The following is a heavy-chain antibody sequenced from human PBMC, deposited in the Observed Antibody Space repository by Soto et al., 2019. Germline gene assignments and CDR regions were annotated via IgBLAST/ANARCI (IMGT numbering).Heavy chain of an antibody. CDR3: AKTLGYCTSSSCSRDFYYYYGMDV. V-gene: IGHV3-30*18. CDR2: ISYDGSNK. CDR1: GFTFNSYG. Sequence: LRLSCAASGFTFNSYGMHWVRQAPGKGLEWVAIISYDGSNKFYADSVKGRFTISRDNPKNTLYLQMNSLRAEDTAVYYCAKTLGYCTSSSCSRDFYYYYGMDVWGQGTTVTVSS. D-gene: IGHD2-2*01. J-gene: IGHJ6*02.